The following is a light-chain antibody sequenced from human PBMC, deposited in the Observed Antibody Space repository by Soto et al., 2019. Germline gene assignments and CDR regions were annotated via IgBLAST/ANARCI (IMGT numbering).Light chain of an antibody. V-gene: IGKV3-11*01. CDR2: DAS. J-gene: IGKJ4*01. CDR3: QQRSNWPT. CDR1: QSVSSY. Sequence: EIVLTQSPATLSLSPGERATLSSRASQSVSSYLAWYQQKPGQAPRLLIYDASNRATGIPARFSGSGSGTDLTLTMSCLEREDFAVYYCQQRSNWPTFGGGTKVEIK.